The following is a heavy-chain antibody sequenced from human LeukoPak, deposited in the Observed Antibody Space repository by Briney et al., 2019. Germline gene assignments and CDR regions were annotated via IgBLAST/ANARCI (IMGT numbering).Heavy chain of an antibody. V-gene: IGHV3-23*01. CDR1: GFTFSSYA. CDR3: AKSLTLRAFDI. D-gene: IGHD3-10*01. CDR2: ISGSGGST. J-gene: IGHJ3*02. Sequence: GGSLRLSCAASGFTFSSYAMSWVGQAPWKGVESVSAISGSGGSTYYADSVKGRFTISGDNSKNTLYLQMNSLRAEDTAVYYCAKSLTLRAFDIWGQGTMVTVSS.